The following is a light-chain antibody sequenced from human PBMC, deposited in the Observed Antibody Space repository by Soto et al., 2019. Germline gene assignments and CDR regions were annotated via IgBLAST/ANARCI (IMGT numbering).Light chain of an antibody. CDR1: QSVSSY. Sequence: EIVLTQSPATLSLSPGERATLSCMASQSVSSYLAWYQQKPGQAPRLLIYDASNRATGIPARFSGSGSGTDFTLTISSLEPEDFAVYYCRKRSNWPKTFGQGTRREIK. V-gene: IGKV3-11*01. CDR3: RKRSNWPKT. J-gene: IGKJ5*01. CDR2: DAS.